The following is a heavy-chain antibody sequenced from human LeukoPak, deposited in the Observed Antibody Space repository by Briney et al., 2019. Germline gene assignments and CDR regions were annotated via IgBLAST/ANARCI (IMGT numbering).Heavy chain of an antibody. D-gene: IGHD4/OR15-4a*01. J-gene: IGHJ5*02. CDR2: IYYSGST. Sequence: SETLSLTCTVSGGSISSYYWSWIRQPPGKGLEWIGYIYYSGSTNYNPSLKSRVTISVDTSKNQFSLKLSSVTAADTAVYYCARERETDYRFDPWGQGTLVTVSS. V-gene: IGHV4-59*12. CDR3: ARERETDYRFDP. CDR1: GGSISSYY.